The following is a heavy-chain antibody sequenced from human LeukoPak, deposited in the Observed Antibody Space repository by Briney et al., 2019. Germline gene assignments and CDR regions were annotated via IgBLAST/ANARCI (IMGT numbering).Heavy chain of an antibody. CDR1: GGSFSGYY. CDR2: INHSGST. Sequence: SETLSLTCAVYGGSFSGYYWSWIRQPPGKGLEWIGEINHSGSTNYNPSLKSRVTISVDTSKNQFSLKLSSVTAADTAVYYCARRGITMVRGVRNYNWFDPWGQGTLVTVSS. J-gene: IGHJ5*02. D-gene: IGHD3-10*01. CDR3: ARRGITMVRGVRNYNWFDP. V-gene: IGHV4-34*01.